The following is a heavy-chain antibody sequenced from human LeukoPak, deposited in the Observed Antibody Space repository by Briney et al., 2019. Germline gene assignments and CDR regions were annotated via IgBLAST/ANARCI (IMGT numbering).Heavy chain of an antibody. Sequence: GGSLRLSCTASGFTFSSYAMNWVRQAPGKGLEWVSVISSNGGSTYYADSVKGRFTISRDNSKNTLYLQMNSLSAEGTAMYYCAKDTGSGSSTKYFDSWSQGTLVTVSS. V-gene: IGHV3-23*01. D-gene: IGHD1-26*01. CDR2: ISSNGGST. CDR1: GFTFSSYA. CDR3: AKDTGSGSSTKYFDS. J-gene: IGHJ4*02.